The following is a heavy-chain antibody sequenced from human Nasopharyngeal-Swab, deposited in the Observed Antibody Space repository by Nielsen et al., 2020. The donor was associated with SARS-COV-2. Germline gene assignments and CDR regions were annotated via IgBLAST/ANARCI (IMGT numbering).Heavy chain of an antibody. Sequence: YGPTLVKPTQTLTLTCTFSGFSLSTSGVGVGWIRQPPGKALEWLALIYWDDDKRYSPSLKSRLTITKDTSKNQVVLTMTNMDPVDTATYYCAHRLVGATNNWFDPWGQGTLVTVSS. V-gene: IGHV2-5*02. CDR3: AHRLVGATNNWFDP. D-gene: IGHD1-26*01. J-gene: IGHJ5*02. CDR1: GFSLSTSGVG. CDR2: IYWDDDK.